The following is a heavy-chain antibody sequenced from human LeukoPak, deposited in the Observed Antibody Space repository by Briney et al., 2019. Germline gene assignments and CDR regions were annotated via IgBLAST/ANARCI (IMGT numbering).Heavy chain of an antibody. CDR1: GFTFSSSA. Sequence: GGSLRLSCAASGFTFSSSAMNWVRQAPGKGLEWVSVITDSGGSTYYADSVKGRFTISRDNSRDTLFLQTNNLRAEDTAVYYCAKGGCSGGSCYCSLDYWGQGTLVTVSS. CDR3: AKGGCSGGSCYCSLDY. CDR2: ITDSGGST. V-gene: IGHV3-23*01. D-gene: IGHD2-15*01. J-gene: IGHJ4*02.